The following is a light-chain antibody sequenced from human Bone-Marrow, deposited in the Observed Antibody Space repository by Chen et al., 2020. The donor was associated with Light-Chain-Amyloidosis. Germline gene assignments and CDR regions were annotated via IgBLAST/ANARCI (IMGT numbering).Light chain of an antibody. J-gene: IGLJ1*01. Sequence: QSALTQPASVSGSPGQSITISCTGTSSDVGGDNHVSWYQQHPDKAPKLMIYEVTNRPSWVPDSLSGSKSDNTATLTISGLQTEDEADYVCSSYTITNTLVFGSGTRVAVL. CDR3: SSYTITNTLV. V-gene: IGLV2-14*01. CDR1: SSDVGGDNH. CDR2: EVT.